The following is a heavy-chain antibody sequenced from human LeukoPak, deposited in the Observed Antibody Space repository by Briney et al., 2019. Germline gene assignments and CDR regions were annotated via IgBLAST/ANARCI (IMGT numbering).Heavy chain of an antibody. CDR1: GFTFSSYA. V-gene: IGHV3-23*01. CDR2: ISGSGGST. CDR3: AKDRNDILTGHGPSGAEYFQH. Sequence: GGSLRLSCAASGFTFSSYAMSWVRQAPGKGLEWVSAISGSGGSTYYADSVKGRFTISRDNSKNTLYLQMNSLRAEDTAVYYCAKDRNDILTGHGPSGAEYFQHWGQGTLVTVSS. J-gene: IGHJ1*01. D-gene: IGHD3-9*01.